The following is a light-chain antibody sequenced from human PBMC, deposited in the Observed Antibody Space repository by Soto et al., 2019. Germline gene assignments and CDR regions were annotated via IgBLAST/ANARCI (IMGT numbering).Light chain of an antibody. Sequence: QAVVTQPRSVSGSPGQSVTISCTGTSSDVGRYSFVSWYQQHPGKAPKLIIYDVYKRPSGVPDRFSGSKSGNTASLTISGLQAEDETDYYCCSHAGDSVVFGTGTKLTVL. V-gene: IGLV2-11*01. J-gene: IGLJ1*01. CDR2: DVY. CDR3: CSHAGDSVV. CDR1: SSDVGRYSF.